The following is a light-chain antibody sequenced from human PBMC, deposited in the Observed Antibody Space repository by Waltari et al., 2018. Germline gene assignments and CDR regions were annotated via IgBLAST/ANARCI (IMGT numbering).Light chain of an antibody. CDR3: AAWDDSLNGPS. Sequence: QSVLTQPPSASGTPGQRVTISCSGRSSNIGSNTVNWYQQLPGTAPKLLIYSNNQRPSGVPDRFSGSKSGTSASLAISGLQSEDEADYYCAAWDDSLNGPSFGSGTKVTVL. J-gene: IGLJ6*01. CDR1: SSNIGSNT. V-gene: IGLV1-44*01. CDR2: SNN.